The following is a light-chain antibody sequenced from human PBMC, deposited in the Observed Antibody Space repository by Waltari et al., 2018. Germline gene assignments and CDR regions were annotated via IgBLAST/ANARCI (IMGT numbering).Light chain of an antibody. Sequence: EIVMTQFPATLSVSPGESGTLSCRASQSIRSNLAWYQQKPGQAPRLLIYGASSRATGIPARFSGTGSGTEFTLTINSLQSEDFAVYYCQQYNTWPYTFGQGTKLEIK. J-gene: IGKJ2*01. CDR2: GAS. CDR1: QSIRSN. CDR3: QQYNTWPYT. V-gene: IGKV3-15*01.